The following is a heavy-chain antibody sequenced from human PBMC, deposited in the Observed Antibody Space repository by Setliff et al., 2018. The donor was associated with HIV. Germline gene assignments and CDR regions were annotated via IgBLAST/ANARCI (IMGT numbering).Heavy chain of an antibody. CDR2: IYTSGST. Sequence: SETLSLTCTVSGGSISTYYWTWIRQPAGKGLEWIGRIYTSGSTNYNHSLKSRVTMSVDTSKNQFSLKLSSVTAADTAMYYCARGSDTTGWSRYYYYMDVWGKGTTVTVSS. CDR3: ARGSDTTGWSRYYYYMDV. D-gene: IGHD6-19*01. J-gene: IGHJ6*03. V-gene: IGHV4-4*07. CDR1: GGSISTYY.